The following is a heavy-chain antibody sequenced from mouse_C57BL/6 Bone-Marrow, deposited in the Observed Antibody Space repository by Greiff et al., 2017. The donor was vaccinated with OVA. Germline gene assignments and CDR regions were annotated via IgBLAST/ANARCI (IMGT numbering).Heavy chain of an antibody. D-gene: IGHD3-2*02. CDR1: GYTFTDYY. Sequence: EVQLQQSGPELVKPGASVKISCKASGYTFTDYYMNWVKQSHGKSLEWIGDINPNNGGTSYNQKFKGKATLTVDKSSSTAYMELRSLTSEDSAVYYCARSDSSGYEFAYWGQGTLVTVSA. V-gene: IGHV1-26*01. CDR3: ARSDSSGYEFAY. CDR2: INPNNGGT. J-gene: IGHJ3*01.